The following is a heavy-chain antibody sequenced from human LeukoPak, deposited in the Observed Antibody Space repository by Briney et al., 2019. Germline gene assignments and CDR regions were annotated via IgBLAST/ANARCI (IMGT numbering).Heavy chain of an antibody. CDR3: ARDGTLHLGYDYVGSIDY. D-gene: IGHD3-16*01. V-gene: IGHV3-21*01. CDR2: VSSSSSYI. Sequence: PGGSLRLSCAASGFTFSSYSMNWVRQAPGKGLEWVSSVSSSSSYIYYADSVKGRFTISRDNAKNSLYLQMNSLRAEDTAVYYCARDGTLHLGYDYVGSIDYWGQGTLVTVSS. J-gene: IGHJ4*02. CDR1: GFTFSSYS.